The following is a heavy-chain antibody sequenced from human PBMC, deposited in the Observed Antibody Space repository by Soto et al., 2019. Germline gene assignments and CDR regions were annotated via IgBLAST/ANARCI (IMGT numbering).Heavy chain of an antibody. Sequence: SVKVSCKASGGTISRYAGSWVRQAPGQGLEWMGGIIPIFGTANYAQKFQGRVTITADESTSTAYMELSSLRSEDTAVYYCASNFDSSSWYWFDPWGQGPLVTVSS. CDR3: ASNFDSSSWYWFDP. CDR1: GGTISRYA. CDR2: IIPIFGTA. J-gene: IGHJ5*02. V-gene: IGHV1-69*13. D-gene: IGHD6-13*01.